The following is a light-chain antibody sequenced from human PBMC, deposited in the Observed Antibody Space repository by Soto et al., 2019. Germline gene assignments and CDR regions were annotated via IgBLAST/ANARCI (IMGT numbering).Light chain of an antibody. CDR3: QQASSIPFT. J-gene: IGKJ3*01. Sequence: DIQMTQSPSSVSASVGDRVTITCRASQGISSWLGWYQQKPGKAPKLLVYATSNLQSGVPARFSGSGTGRDFTLTISSLHPEDSATYYCQQASSIPFTFGPGTKVVMK. CDR2: ATS. CDR1: QGISSW. V-gene: IGKV1-12*01.